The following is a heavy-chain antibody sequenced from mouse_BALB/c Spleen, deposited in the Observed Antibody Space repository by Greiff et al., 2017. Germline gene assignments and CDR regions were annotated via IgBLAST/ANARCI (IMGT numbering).Heavy chain of an antibody. Sequence: EVQLVESGGGLVQPGGSLRLSCATSGFTFTDYYMSWVRQPPGKALEWLGFIRNKANGYTTEYSASVKGRFTISRDNSQSILYLQMNTLRAEDSATYYCARDIYGNYSDWCAYWGQGTLVTVSA. CDR3: ARDIYGNYSDWCAY. CDR2: IRNKANGYTT. D-gene: IGHD2-1*01. CDR1: GFTFTDYY. V-gene: IGHV7-3*02. J-gene: IGHJ3*01.